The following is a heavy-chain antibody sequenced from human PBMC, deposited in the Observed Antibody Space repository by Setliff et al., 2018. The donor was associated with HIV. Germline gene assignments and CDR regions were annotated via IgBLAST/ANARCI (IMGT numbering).Heavy chain of an antibody. D-gene: IGHD6-6*01. CDR1: GVSISTSTSY. Sequence: ASETLSLTCTVSGVSISTSTSYWGWIRQPPGKGLEWIGSVDHSGQTFYNPSLKSRLTMSVDTSKNDFSLILTSVTAADTAVYYCAGPPHIAARPNWYFDLWGRGTLVTVSS. CDR3: AGPPHIAARPNWYFDL. CDR2: VDHSGQT. V-gene: IGHV4-39*02. J-gene: IGHJ2*01.